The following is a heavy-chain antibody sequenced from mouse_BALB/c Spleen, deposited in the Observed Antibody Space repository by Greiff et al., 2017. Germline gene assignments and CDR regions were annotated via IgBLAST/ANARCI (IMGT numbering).Heavy chain of an antibody. CDR3: AISRLHYAMDY. CDR1: GYTFTSYW. J-gene: IGHJ4*01. CDR2: INPSNGRT. V-gene: IGHV1S81*02. Sequence: QVQLQQPGAELVKPGASVKLSCKASGYTFTSYWMHWVKQRPGQGLEWIGEINPSNGRTNYNEKFKSKATLTVDKSSSTAYMQLSSLTSEDSAVYYCAISRLHYAMDYWGQGTSVTVSS. D-gene: IGHD2-4*01.